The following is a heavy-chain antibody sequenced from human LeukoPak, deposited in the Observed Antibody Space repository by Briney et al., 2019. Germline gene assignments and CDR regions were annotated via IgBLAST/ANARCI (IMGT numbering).Heavy chain of an antibody. CDR2: INPSGGST. CDR3: ARSSRTGDPQGYFDY. D-gene: IGHD7-27*01. V-gene: IGHV1-46*01. J-gene: IGHJ4*02. CDR1: GYTFTSYY. Sequence: ASVTVSCKGSGYTFTSYYMHWVRQAPGQGLEWMGVINPSGGSTSYAQKFQGRVTMTRDTSTSTVYMELSSLRSEDTAVYYCARSSRTGDPQGYFDYWGQGTLVTVSS.